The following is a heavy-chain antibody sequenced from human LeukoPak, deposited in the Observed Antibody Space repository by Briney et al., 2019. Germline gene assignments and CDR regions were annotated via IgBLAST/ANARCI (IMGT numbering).Heavy chain of an antibody. D-gene: IGHD2-15*01. CDR1: GGTFSSYA. V-gene: IGHV1-69*13. CDR3: AIDIVVVGAATGFDY. Sequence: SVKVSCKASGGTFSSYAISWVRQAPGQGLEWMGGIIPIFGTANYAQKFQGRVTITADESTSTAYMELSSLRSEDTAVYYCAIDIVVVGAATGFDYWGQGTLVTVSS. CDR2: IIPIFGTA. J-gene: IGHJ4*02.